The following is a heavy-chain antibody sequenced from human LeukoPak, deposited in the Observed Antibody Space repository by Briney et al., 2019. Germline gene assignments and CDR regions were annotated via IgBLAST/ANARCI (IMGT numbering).Heavy chain of an antibody. CDR1: GGTFSSYA. Sequence: SVKVSCTASGGTFSSYAISWVRQAPGQGLEWMGGIIPIFGTANYAQKFQGRVTITADESTSTAYMELSSLRSEDTAVYYCAGDRGGYQGTTGAFDIWGQGTMVTVSS. CDR3: AGDRGGYQGTTGAFDI. J-gene: IGHJ3*02. V-gene: IGHV1-69*13. D-gene: IGHD1-7*01. CDR2: IIPIFGTA.